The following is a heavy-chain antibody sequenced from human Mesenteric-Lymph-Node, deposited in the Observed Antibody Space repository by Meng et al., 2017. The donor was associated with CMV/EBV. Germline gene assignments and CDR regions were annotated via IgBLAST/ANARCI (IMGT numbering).Heavy chain of an antibody. CDR2: INTYTAKT. Sequence: GYTFSHYSIHWVRQATGKGLDWMGWINTYTAKTRYSQSFQGRVTVNRDTSATTVYMEWSSLRSEDTAVYYCARDGRSYGSGDFDSWGQGTLVTVSS. J-gene: IGHJ4*02. CDR1: GYTFSHYS. V-gene: IGHV1-3*04. D-gene: IGHD3-10*01. CDR3: ARDGRSYGSGDFDS.